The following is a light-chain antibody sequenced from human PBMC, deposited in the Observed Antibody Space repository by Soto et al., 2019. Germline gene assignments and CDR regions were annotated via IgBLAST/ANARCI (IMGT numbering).Light chain of an antibody. V-gene: IGKV1-39*01. Sequence: DIQLTQSPSSLSASVGDRVTIACRATQTIGTSLNWYQQRPGKAPNVLIYGASTLQSGVPSRFSGSGFGTDFTLTISRLQPEDFATYFCQERHTLLWGTFGRGTKVE. CDR1: QTIGTS. J-gene: IGKJ1*01. CDR3: QERHTLLWGT. CDR2: GAS.